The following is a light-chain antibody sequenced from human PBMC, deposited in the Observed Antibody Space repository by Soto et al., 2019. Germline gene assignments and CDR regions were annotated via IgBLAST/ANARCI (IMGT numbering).Light chain of an antibody. CDR2: AAS. V-gene: IGKV1-12*01. CDR3: QQANSFPFT. CDR1: QGISSW. J-gene: IGKJ5*01. Sequence: DIQMTQSPSSVSATLGDRVTIXXRASQGISSWLAWYQQKPGEAPKLXIYAASTLQSGVPSRFSGSGSGTDFTLTISSLQPEDFATYYCQQANSFPFTFGQGTRLEIK.